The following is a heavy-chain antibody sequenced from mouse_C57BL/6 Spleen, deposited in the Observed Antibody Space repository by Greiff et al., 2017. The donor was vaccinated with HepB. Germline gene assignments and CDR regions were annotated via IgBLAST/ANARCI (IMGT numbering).Heavy chain of an antibody. CDR3: AIRGSSYGDYAMDY. CDR1: GYTFTSYT. V-gene: IGHV1-4*01. D-gene: IGHD1-1*01. J-gene: IGHJ4*01. Sequence: QVQLKQSGAELARPGASVKMSCKASGYTFTSYTMHWVKQRPGQGLEWIGYINPSSGYTKYNQKFKDKATLTADKSSSTAYMQLSSLTSEDSAVYYCAIRGSSYGDYAMDYWGQGTSVTVSS. CDR2: INPSSGYT.